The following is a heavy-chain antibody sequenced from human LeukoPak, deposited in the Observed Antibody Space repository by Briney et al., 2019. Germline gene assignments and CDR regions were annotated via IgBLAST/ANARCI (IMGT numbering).Heavy chain of an antibody. CDR3: ARDHGDVDTAMVRTNYYYYYYMDV. CDR1: GFTFSSYS. CDR2: ISYDGSNK. J-gene: IGHJ6*03. Sequence: TGGSLRLSCAASGFTFSSYSMNWVRQAPGKGLEWVAVISYDGSNKYYADSVKGRFTISRDNSENTLYLQMDSLRAEDTAVYYCARDHGDVDTAMVRTNYYYYYYMDVWGKGTTVTVSS. D-gene: IGHD5-18*01. V-gene: IGHV3-30*03.